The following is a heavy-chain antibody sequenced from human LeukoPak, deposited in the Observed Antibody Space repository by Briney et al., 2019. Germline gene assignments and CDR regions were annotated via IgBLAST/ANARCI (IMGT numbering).Heavy chain of an antibody. J-gene: IGHJ4*02. CDR2: ISAYNGNT. D-gene: IGHD2-8*02. V-gene: IGHV1-18*01. Sequence: ASVKVSCKASGYTFTSYGITWVRQAPGQGLELMGWISAYNGNTDYAQKFQGRVTMTTDTSTSTVYMELSSLRSEDTAVYYCAREEAGGYFDYWGQGTLVTVSS. CDR1: GYTFTSYG. CDR3: AREEAGGYFDY.